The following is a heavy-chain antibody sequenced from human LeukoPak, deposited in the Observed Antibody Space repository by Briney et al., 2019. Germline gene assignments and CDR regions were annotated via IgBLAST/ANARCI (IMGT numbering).Heavy chain of an antibody. J-gene: IGHJ6*02. D-gene: IGHD3-22*01. CDR1: GFSFTTKNG. CDR2: ISTYNGNT. V-gene: IGHV1-18*01. Sequence: ASVKVSCKASGFSFTTKNGISWVRQAPGQGLEWMGWISTYNGNTNYAQKLQGRVTMTTDTSTSTAYMELRSLRSDDTAVYYCARDRTMIGGMDVWGQGTTVTVSS. CDR3: ARDRTMIGGMDV.